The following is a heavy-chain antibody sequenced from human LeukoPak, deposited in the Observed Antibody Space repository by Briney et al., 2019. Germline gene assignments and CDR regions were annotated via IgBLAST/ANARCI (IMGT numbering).Heavy chain of an antibody. V-gene: IGHV3-23*01. Sequence: GGSLRLSCAAPGFAFSNFAMGWVRQSPGKGLQWLSTINGGGNTTFYSDSVKGRFTISRDNSKNTLYLHMDSLRPDDTATYYCTKELHVAVAVADYYYFYIDVSGRGTAVTVSS. CDR2: INGGGNTT. D-gene: IGHD6-19*01. CDR1: GFAFSNFA. CDR3: TKELHVAVAVADYYYFYIDV. J-gene: IGHJ6*03.